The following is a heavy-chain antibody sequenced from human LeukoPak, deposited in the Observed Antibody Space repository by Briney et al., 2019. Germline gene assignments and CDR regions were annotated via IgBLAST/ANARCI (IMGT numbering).Heavy chain of an antibody. D-gene: IGHD1-26*01. Sequence: PSETLSLTCTVSGGSISGYYWSWLRQPAGKGLEWIGRIYSSGNTNYNPSLKSRVTMSVDTSKNQFSLRLNSVTASDTAVYYCARPLGATHFDYWGQGTLVTVSS. J-gene: IGHJ4*02. CDR1: GGSISGYY. CDR2: IYSSGNT. CDR3: ARPLGATHFDY. V-gene: IGHV4-4*07.